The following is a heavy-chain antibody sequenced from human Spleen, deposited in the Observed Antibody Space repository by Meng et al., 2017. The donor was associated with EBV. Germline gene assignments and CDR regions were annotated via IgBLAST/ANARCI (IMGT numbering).Heavy chain of an antibody. V-gene: IGHV1-3*01. J-gene: IGHJ4*02. Sequence: HGPLVQSGAVVKKPGASLKVSCETSGYSFSTYARHWLRQAPGQSLEWMGWINPGSGKTEYSQTLQGRVTITSDTSAPTAYMELSSLRSEDTAVYYCARDRLLNPLRRFDYWGQGTLVTVSS. D-gene: IGHD3-9*01. CDR2: INPGSGKT. CDR3: ARDRLLNPLRRFDY. CDR1: GYSFSTYA.